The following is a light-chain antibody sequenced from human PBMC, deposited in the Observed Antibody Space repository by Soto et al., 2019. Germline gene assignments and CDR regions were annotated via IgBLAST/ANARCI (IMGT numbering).Light chain of an antibody. CDR3: QQYDDLPIT. CDR1: QDISDN. J-gene: IGKJ1*01. V-gene: IGKV1-33*01. Sequence: DIQMTQSPSSLSTSVGDRVTITCQASQDISDNLNWYQQKQGKAPKVLISDVSNLETGVSSRFSGSGSGTDFTFTISSLQAEDVATYYCQQYDDLPITFGQGTKVDI. CDR2: DVS.